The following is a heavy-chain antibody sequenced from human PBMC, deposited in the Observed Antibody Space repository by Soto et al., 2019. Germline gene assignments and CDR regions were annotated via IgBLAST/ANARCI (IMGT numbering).Heavy chain of an antibody. Sequence: QVQLVESGGGVVQPGRSLRLSCAASGFTCSSYAMHWVRQAPGKGLEWVAVLSYDGSNKYYADSVKGRFTISRDNSKNTLYLQMNSLRAEDTAVYYCARDFDSSGYPLDYWGQGTLVTVSS. J-gene: IGHJ4*02. V-gene: IGHV3-30-3*01. CDR3: ARDFDSSGYPLDY. CDR2: LSYDGSNK. D-gene: IGHD3-22*01. CDR1: GFTCSSYA.